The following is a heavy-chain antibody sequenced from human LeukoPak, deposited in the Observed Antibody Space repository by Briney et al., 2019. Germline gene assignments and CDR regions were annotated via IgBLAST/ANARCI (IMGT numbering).Heavy chain of an antibody. Sequence: GASVRVSCKASGYTFTGYYMHWVREAPGQGLEWMGWINPNSGGTNYAQKFQGRVTMTRDTSISTAYMELNNLRSDDTAVYYCAPRDGYNSHYFDYWGQGTLVTVSS. J-gene: IGHJ4*02. CDR1: GYTFTGYY. V-gene: IGHV1-2*02. CDR3: APRDGYNSHYFDY. D-gene: IGHD5-24*01. CDR2: INPNSGGT.